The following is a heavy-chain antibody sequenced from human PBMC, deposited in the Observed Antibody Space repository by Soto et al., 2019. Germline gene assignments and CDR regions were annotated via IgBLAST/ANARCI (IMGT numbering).Heavy chain of an antibody. CDR2: IYYSGST. Sequence: SETLSLTCTVSGGSISSSSYYWGWIRQPPGKGLEWIGSIYYSGSTYYNPSLKSRVTISVDTSKNQFSLKLSSVTAADTAVYYCARSITMVRGVLGMDVWGQGTTVT. CDR1: GGSISSSSYY. D-gene: IGHD3-10*01. V-gene: IGHV4-39*01. CDR3: ARSITMVRGVLGMDV. J-gene: IGHJ6*02.